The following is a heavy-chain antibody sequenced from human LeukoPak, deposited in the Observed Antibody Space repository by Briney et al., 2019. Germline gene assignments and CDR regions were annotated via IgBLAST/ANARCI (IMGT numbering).Heavy chain of an antibody. CDR3: ARVTAAGGRAFDI. V-gene: IGHV3-48*03. D-gene: IGHD6-13*01. J-gene: IGHJ3*02. Sequence: SYIISLGSTIYYADSVKGRFTISRENGKNSLYLQIDRLRGGDTAVYYCARVTAAGGRAFDIWGQGTMVTVSS. CDR2: IISLGSTI.